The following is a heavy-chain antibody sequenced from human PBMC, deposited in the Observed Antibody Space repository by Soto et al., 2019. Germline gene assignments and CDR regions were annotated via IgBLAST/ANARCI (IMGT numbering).Heavy chain of an antibody. Sequence: SETLSLTCAVSGGSISSGGYSWSWIRQPPGKGLEWIGYIYHSGSTYYNPSLKSRVTISVDRSKNQFSLKLSSVTAADTAGYYCARTPDIWGQGTMVTVS. J-gene: IGHJ3*02. CDR1: GGSISSGGYS. CDR2: IYHSGST. CDR3: ARTPDI. V-gene: IGHV4-30-2*01.